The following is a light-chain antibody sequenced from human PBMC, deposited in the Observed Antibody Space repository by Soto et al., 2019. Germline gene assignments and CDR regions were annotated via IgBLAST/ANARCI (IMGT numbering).Light chain of an antibody. CDR1: QSVSSSY. V-gene: IGKV3-20*01. CDR2: GAS. J-gene: IGKJ1*01. CDR3: QQYNNWPRT. Sequence: EIVLTQSPGTLSLSSVERATLSCMASQSVSSSYLAWYQQKPGQAPRLLIYGASSRATVIPDRFSGSGSGTDFTLTISRLEPEDFAVYYCQQYNNWPRTFGQGTKVDIK.